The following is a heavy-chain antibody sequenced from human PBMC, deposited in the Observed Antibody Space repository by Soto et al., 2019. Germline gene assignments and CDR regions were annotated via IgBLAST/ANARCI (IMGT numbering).Heavy chain of an antibody. CDR2: IIPILGIA. V-gene: IGHV1-69*02. CDR3: ARSQIVVVVAATTLDI. CDR1: GGTFSSYT. J-gene: IGHJ3*02. Sequence: PVKGSCKASGGTFSSYTISWGRQAPGQGLEWMGRIIPILGIANYAQKFQGRVTITADKSTSTAYMELSSLRSEDTAVYYCARSQIVVVVAATTLDIWGQGTMVTVSS. D-gene: IGHD2-15*01.